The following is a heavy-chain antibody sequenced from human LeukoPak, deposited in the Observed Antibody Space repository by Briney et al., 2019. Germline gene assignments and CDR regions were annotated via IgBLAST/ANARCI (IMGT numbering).Heavy chain of an antibody. J-gene: IGHJ5*02. CDR2: IYTSGST. V-gene: IGHV4-4*07. CDR3: ARGEAYYDISWFDP. D-gene: IGHD3-9*01. Sequence: SETLSLTCTVSGGSISSYYWSWIRQPAGKGLEWIGRIYTSGSTNYNPSLKSRVTMSVDTSKNQFSLKLSSVTAADTAVYYCARGEAYYDISWFDPWGQGTLVTVSS. CDR1: GGSISSYY.